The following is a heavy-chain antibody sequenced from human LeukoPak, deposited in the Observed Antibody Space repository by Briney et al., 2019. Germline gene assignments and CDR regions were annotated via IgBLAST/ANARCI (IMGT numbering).Heavy chain of an antibody. CDR1: GFTFSSYA. Sequence: AGGSLRLSCAASGFTFSSYAMSWVRQAPGKGLEWVSGISGSGGSTYYADSVEGRFTISRDNSKNTLYLKMNSLRAEDTAVYYCAKGDSSSYYCNFDYWGQGTLVTVSS. CDR3: AKGDSSSYYCNFDY. CDR2: ISGSGGST. J-gene: IGHJ4*02. V-gene: IGHV3-23*01. D-gene: IGHD3-22*01.